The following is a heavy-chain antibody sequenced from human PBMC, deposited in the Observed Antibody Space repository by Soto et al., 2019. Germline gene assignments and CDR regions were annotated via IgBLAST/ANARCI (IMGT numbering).Heavy chain of an antibody. V-gene: IGHV1-69*13. CDR3: ARGGRYCSGGSCFGAFDI. CDR2: IIPIFGTA. CDR1: GGTFSSYA. J-gene: IGHJ3*02. D-gene: IGHD2-15*01. Sequence: SVKVSCKASGGTFSSYAISWVRQAPGQGLEWMGGIIPIFGTANYAQKFQGRVTITADESTSTAYMELSSLRSEDTAVYYCARGGRYCSGGSCFGAFDIWGQGTMVTVSS.